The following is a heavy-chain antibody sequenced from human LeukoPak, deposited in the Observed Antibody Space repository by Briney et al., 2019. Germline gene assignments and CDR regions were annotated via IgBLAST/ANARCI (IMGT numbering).Heavy chain of an antibody. CDR1: GGSISSTSYY. Sequence: SETLSLTCTVSGGSISSTSYYWGWIRQPPGKGLEWIGYIYYSGSTNYNPSLKSRVTISVDTSKNQFSLKLSSVTAADTAVYYCASLGYSIKPYYMDVWGKGTTVTVSS. CDR2: IYYSGST. CDR3: ASLGYSIKPYYMDV. J-gene: IGHJ6*03. V-gene: IGHV4-61*05. D-gene: IGHD6-13*01.